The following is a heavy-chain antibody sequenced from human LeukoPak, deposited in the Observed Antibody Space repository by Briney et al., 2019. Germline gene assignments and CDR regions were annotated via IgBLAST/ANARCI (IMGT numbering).Heavy chain of an antibody. CDR1: GFTFNKFA. CDR3: AKDYEYNSNTWYFH. J-gene: IGHJ4*02. D-gene: IGHD6-13*01. V-gene: IGHV3-23*01. CDR2: IIENGGET. Sequence: GGSLRLSCAASGFTFNKFAMSWVRQAPGKGLEWVSGIIENGGETYYADSVRGRFTISRDNSKNTLYLQMNSLRAEDTAVYYCAKDYEYNSNTWYFHWGRGTLVSVSS.